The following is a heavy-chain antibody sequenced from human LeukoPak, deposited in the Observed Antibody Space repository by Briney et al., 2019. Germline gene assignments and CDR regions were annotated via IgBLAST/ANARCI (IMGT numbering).Heavy chain of an antibody. J-gene: IGHJ3*02. CDR1: GFTFSSYG. Sequence: GGSLRLSCAASGFTFSSYGMSWVRQAPGKGLEWVAFIRYDGSNKYYADSVKGRFTISRDNSKNTLYLQMNSLRAEDTAVYYCAKDLLPYGSGSAFDIWGQGTMVTVSS. D-gene: IGHD3-10*01. CDR3: AKDLLPYGSGSAFDI. V-gene: IGHV3-30*02. CDR2: IRYDGSNK.